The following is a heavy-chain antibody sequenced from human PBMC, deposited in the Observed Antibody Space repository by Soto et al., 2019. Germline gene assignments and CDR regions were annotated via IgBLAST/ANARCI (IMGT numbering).Heavy chain of an antibody. Sequence: SVKVSCKASGGSFGTYTISWVRQAPGQGLEWMGNIIPILGKTNYSQKFQGRVTINTDTSASTAYMELTSLRSEDTAVYYCASSYSNYALIDYYYYGMDVWGQGTTVTVSS. J-gene: IGHJ6*02. CDR3: ASSYSNYALIDYYYYGMDV. V-gene: IGHV1-69*02. D-gene: IGHD4-4*01. CDR1: GGSFGTYT. CDR2: IIPILGKT.